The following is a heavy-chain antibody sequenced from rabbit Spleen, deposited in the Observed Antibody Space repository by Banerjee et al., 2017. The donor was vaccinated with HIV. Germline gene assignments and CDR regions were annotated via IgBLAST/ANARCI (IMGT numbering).Heavy chain of an antibody. D-gene: IGHD1-1*01. CDR2: INTATGKA. Sequence: QEQLVESGGGLVQPEGSLTVTCKASGFSFSDRDVMCWVRQAPGKGLEWIACINTATGKAVYASWAKGRFTISKTSSTTVTLQMTSLTVADTATYFCARDPNYASGHYIYNFWGPGTLVTVS. CDR3: ARDPNYASGHYIYNF. V-gene: IGHV1S45*01. J-gene: IGHJ6*01. CDR1: GFSFSDRDV.